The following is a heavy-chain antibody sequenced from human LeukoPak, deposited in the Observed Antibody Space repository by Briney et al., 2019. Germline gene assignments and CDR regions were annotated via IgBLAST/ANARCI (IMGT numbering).Heavy chain of an antibody. CDR1: GGSFSGYY. D-gene: IGHD2-21*01. CDR2: INHSGST. J-gene: IGHJ4*02. CDR3: AREGREVHRGYCGGDCHDY. Sequence: SETLSLTCAVYGGSFSGYYWSWIRQPPGKGLEWIGEINHSGSTNYNPSLKSRVTISVDTSKNQFSLKLSSVTAADTAVYYCAREGREVHRGYCGGDCHDYWGQGTLVTVSS. V-gene: IGHV4-34*01.